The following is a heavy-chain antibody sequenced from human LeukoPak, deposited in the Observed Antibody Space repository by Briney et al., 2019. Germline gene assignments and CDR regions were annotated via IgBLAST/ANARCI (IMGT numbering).Heavy chain of an antibody. V-gene: IGHV3-74*01. CDR1: GFTFSSNW. CDR2: VDVHGQGT. J-gene: IGHJ5*02. Sequence: GGSLRLSCAASGFTFSSNWMHWVRHAPGKGPVWVSRVDVHGQGTAYADSVKGRFTISRDNAKNTLSLQMNSLSAEDTAVYYCARSNYDSTTFYYHLDLWGQGTLVTVSS. D-gene: IGHD2/OR15-2a*01. CDR3: ARSNYDSTTFYYHLDL.